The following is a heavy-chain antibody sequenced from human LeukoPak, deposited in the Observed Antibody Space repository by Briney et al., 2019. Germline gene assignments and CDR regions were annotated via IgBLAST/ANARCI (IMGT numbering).Heavy chain of an antibody. D-gene: IGHD3-10*01. J-gene: IGHJ4*02. CDR3: ARDVDYYGSGSYYY. V-gene: IGHV3-21*01. CDR1: GFTFSSYS. CDR2: ISSSSSYI. Sequence: PGGSLRLSCAASGFTFSSYSMNWVRQAPGKGLEWVSSISSSSSYIYYADSVKGRFTISRDNAKNSLYLQMSSLRAEDTAVYYCARDVDYYGSGSYYYWGQGTLVTVSS.